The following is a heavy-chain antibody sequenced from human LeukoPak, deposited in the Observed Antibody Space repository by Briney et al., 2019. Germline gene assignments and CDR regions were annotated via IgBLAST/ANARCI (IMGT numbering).Heavy chain of an antibody. J-gene: IGHJ4*02. CDR3: TRDRTRFLEWDC. CDR1: GFTFGDYS. Sequence: HAGGSLRLSCTAAGFTFGDYSMSWVRQAPGKGLEWVGFIRTKAYGETSAYAASVKGRFTISRDDSKDIVYLQMNSLKIDYTAVYYCTRDRTRFLEWDCWGQGTLVTVSS. CDR2: IRTKAYGETS. V-gene: IGHV3-49*04. D-gene: IGHD3-3*01.